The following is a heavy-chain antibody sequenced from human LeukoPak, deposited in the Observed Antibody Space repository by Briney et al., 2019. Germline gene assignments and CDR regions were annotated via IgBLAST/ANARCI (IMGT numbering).Heavy chain of an antibody. V-gene: IGHV3-30*04. CDR2: ISYDGSNK. CDR1: GFTFSSSA. Sequence: PGRSLRLSCAVSGFTFSSSAMHWVRQPPGKGLEWVAVISYDGSNKYYADSVKGRFTISRDNSKNTLCLQMNSLRAEDTAVYYCARAASRRVNSYYFDYWGQGTLVTVSS. CDR3: ARAASRRVNSYYFDY. D-gene: IGHD5-24*01. J-gene: IGHJ4*02.